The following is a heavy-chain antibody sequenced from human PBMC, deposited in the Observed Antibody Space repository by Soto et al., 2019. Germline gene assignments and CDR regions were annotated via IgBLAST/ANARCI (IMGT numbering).Heavy chain of an antibody. J-gene: IGHJ4*02. D-gene: IGHD3-10*01. Sequence: QVQLQESGPGLLKTSQTLALTCSVSGAPITSDGYYWSWIRQFPGKGLEWIGHIYYSGNSYYNLSLGSRLLISVDTSKNQFSLKLSSVTAADTAVYYCARTVGSGSPDFDYWGQGILVTVSS. CDR2: IYYSGNS. CDR1: GAPITSDGYY. V-gene: IGHV4-31*03. CDR3: ARTVGSGSPDFDY.